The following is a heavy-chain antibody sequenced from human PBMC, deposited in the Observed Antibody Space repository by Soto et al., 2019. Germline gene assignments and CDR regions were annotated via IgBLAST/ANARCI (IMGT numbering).Heavy chain of an antibody. J-gene: IGHJ4*02. CDR3: AHVYGGYDNFDY. D-gene: IGHD5-12*01. Sequence: QITLKESGPTLVKPTQTLTLTCTFSGFSLSTSGVGVGWIRQPPGKDLEWLALIYWDDDKHYIPSLNSRLTITKDTSKNQVVLTMTNMDPVDTATYYCAHVYGGYDNFDYWGQGTLVTVSS. CDR1: GFSLSTSGVG. V-gene: IGHV2-5*02. CDR2: IYWDDDK.